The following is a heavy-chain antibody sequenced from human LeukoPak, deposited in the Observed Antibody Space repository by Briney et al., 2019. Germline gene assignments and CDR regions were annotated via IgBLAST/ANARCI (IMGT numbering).Heavy chain of an antibody. CDR2: ISGSGGST. CDR3: AKVPDSSGYSSSWRYY. CDR1: GLSFSSYA. D-gene: IGHD6-13*01. Sequence: PGGSLRLSCADSGLSFSSYAMSWVRQAPGKGLEWVSAISGSGGSTYYADSVKGRFTISRDNSKNTLYLQMNSLRAEDTAVYYCAKVPDSSGYSSSWRYYWGQGTLVTVSS. J-gene: IGHJ4*02. V-gene: IGHV3-23*01.